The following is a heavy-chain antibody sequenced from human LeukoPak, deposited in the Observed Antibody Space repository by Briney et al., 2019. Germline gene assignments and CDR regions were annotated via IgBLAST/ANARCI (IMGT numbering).Heavy chain of an antibody. CDR1: GFTFSSYW. J-gene: IGHJ4*02. CDR3: ARDLDYGGYSNFDY. Sequence: GGSLRLSCVASGFTFSSYWMHWVRQAPGKGLVCVSRIKSDGSSIRYADSVKGRFTISRDNAKNTLYLQMNSLRAEDTAVYYCARDLDYGGYSNFDYWGQGTLVTVSS. D-gene: IGHD4-23*01. CDR2: IKSDGSSI. V-gene: IGHV3-74*01.